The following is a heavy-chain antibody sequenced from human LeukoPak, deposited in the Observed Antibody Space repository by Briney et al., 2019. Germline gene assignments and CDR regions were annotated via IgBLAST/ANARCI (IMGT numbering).Heavy chain of an antibody. J-gene: IGHJ4*02. D-gene: IGHD1-26*01. V-gene: IGHV3-23*01. Sequence: GGSLRLSCAASGFTFSTYAMSWVRQAPGKGLEWVSGISGRGGSTYYADSVKGRFTISRDDSKNTLYLQMNSLRAEDTAVYYCARAGSIRFDYWGQGTLVTVSS. CDR3: ARAGSIRFDY. CDR1: GFTFSTYA. CDR2: ISGRGGST.